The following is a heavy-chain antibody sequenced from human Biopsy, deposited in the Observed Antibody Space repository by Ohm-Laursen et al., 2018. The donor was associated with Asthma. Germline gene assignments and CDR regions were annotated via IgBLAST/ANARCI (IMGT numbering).Heavy chain of an antibody. V-gene: IGHV1-2*06. J-gene: IGHJ5*02. CDR2: INPNGGAT. D-gene: IGHD7-27*01. CDR3: ARVQKSPGDRWFDP. Sequence: ASVKVSCKASAYTFIGYHLHWVRQAPGEGLEWMGRINPNGGATNYAQKFQGRVTMTRDTSTSTAYMELSRLTSDDTAVYYCARVQKSPGDRWFDPWGQGTLVTVSS. CDR1: AYTFIGYH.